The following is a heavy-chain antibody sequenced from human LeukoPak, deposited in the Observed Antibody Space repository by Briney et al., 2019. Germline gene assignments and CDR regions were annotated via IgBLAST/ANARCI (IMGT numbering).Heavy chain of an antibody. D-gene: IGHD4-17*01. J-gene: IGHJ5*02. CDR3: ARDVHGDYGSGWFDP. CDR1: GGTFNNSA. V-gene: IGHV1-69*05. CDR2: IMPLFGTA. Sequence: SSVKVSCKTSGGTFNNSAISWVRQAPGQGLEWLGGIMPLFGTAGHAQKFPGRVTITKDESTRTVYLELTSLTSDDTAVYYCARDVHGDYGSGWFDPWGQGTLVSVSS.